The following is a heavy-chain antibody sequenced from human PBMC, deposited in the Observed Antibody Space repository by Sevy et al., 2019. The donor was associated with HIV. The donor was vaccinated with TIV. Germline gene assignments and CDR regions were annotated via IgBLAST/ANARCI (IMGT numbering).Heavy chain of an antibody. Sequence: AAVKVSCKASGYTFTSYGISWVRQAPGQGLEWMVWISAYNGNTNYAQKLQGRVTMTTDTSTSTAYMELRSLRSDDTAVYYCARECYDSSIGWGAPDDAFDIWGQGTLVTVSS. CDR3: ARECYDSSIGWGAPDDAFDI. CDR1: GYTFTSYG. J-gene: IGHJ3*02. D-gene: IGHD3-22*01. CDR2: ISAYNGNT. V-gene: IGHV1-18*01.